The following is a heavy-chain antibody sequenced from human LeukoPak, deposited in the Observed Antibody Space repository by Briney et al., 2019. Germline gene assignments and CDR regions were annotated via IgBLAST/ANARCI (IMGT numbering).Heavy chain of an antibody. CDR2: IRYDGSNK. CDR3: AKAPRVGYYYDSSGESFDY. V-gene: IGHV3-30*02. Sequence: PGGSLRLSCAASGFTFSSYGMHWVRQAPGKGLEWVAFIRYDGSNKYYADSVKGRFTISRDNSKNTLYLQMNSLRAEDTAVYYCAKAPRVGYYYDSSGESFDYWGQGTLVTVSS. J-gene: IGHJ4*02. CDR1: GFTFSSYG. D-gene: IGHD3-22*01.